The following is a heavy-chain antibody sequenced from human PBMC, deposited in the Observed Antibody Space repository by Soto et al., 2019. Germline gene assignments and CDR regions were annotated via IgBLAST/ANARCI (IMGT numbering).Heavy chain of an antibody. CDR3: ARGRIAAAVHFAY. D-gene: IGHD6-13*01. J-gene: IGHJ4*02. V-gene: IGHV1-18*04. CDR2: ISAYNGNT. CDR1: GYSFTSYC. Sequence: APTKLSCKSPGYSFTSYCSSWVRQAPGQGLEWMGWISAYNGNTNYAQKLQGRVTMTTDTSTSTAYMELRSLRSDDTAVYYCARGRIAAAVHFAYWGQGTLVTVS.